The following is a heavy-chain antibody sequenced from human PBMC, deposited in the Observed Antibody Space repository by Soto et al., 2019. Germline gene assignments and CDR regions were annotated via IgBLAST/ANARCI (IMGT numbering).Heavy chain of an antibody. D-gene: IGHD7-27*01. CDR2: IYYSGST. J-gene: IGHJ3*02. V-gene: IGHV4-59*01. CDR3: ARVWGGAFDI. CDR1: GGSISSYY. Sequence: SETLSLTCTVSGGSISSYYWSWIRQPPGKGLEWIGYIYYSGSTNYNPSLKSRVTISVDTSKNQFSLKMSSVTAADTAVDYCARVWGGAFDIWGQRTMVPVSS.